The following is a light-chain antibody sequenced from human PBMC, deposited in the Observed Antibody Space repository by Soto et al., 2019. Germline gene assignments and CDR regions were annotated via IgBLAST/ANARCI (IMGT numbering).Light chain of an antibody. V-gene: IGLV2-8*01. CDR3: CSYAGTNAV. CDR2: DVN. Sequence: QSALTQPPSASGSPGQSVTISCTGTLSDIGAYDLVYWYQQYPGKAPKLMIYDVNNRPSGVPNRFSGSKSGNTASLTVSGLQAEDEAHYYCCSYAGTNAVFGGGTKVTVL. CDR1: LSDIGAYDL. J-gene: IGLJ2*01.